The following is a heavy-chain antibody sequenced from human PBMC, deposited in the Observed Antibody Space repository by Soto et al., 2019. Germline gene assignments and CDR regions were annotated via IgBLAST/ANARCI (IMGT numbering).Heavy chain of an antibody. CDR1: GYTFISHA. CDR2: ISGYNGDT. Sequence: QVQLVQSGGEVKKPGASVKVSCKASGYTFISHAITWVRQAPGQGLEWMGWISGYNGDTNYAQDLQGRVTMTTDTSKSTASMEMRSLRSDDTAVYYCARSKRYCRCGSCYWNWFDPWGQGTLVTVSS. D-gene: IGHD2-15*01. J-gene: IGHJ5*02. CDR3: ARSKRYCRCGSCYWNWFDP. V-gene: IGHV1-18*01.